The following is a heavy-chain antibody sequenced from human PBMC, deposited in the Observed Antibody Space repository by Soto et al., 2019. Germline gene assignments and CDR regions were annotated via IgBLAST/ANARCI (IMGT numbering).Heavy chain of an antibody. D-gene: IGHD3-22*01. CDR3: ANYYDSSGYPLSGMDV. Sequence: QVQLVQSWAEVKNPGSSVKVSCKASGGTFSSYAISWVRQAPGQGLEWMGGIIPIFGTANYAQKFQGRVTITADESTSTAYMELSSLRSEDTAVYYCANYYDSSGYPLSGMDVWGQGTTVTVSS. J-gene: IGHJ6*02. CDR1: GGTFSSYA. CDR2: IIPIFGTA. V-gene: IGHV1-69*12.